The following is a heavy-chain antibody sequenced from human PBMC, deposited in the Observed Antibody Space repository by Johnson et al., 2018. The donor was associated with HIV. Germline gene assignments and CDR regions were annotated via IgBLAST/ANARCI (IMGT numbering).Heavy chain of an antibody. CDR2: IKQDGSEK. CDR3: ARDLRVGAIDGFDI. Sequence: VQLVESGGGLVQPGGSLRLSCAASGFTFSTYWMSWVRQVPGKGLEWVANIKQDGSEKYYVDSVKGRFTISRDNAKNSLFLKMNSLRADDTAVFYGARDLRVGAIDGFDIWGQGTKVTVAS. CDR1: GFTFSTYW. D-gene: IGHD1-26*01. V-gene: IGHV3-7*05. J-gene: IGHJ3*02.